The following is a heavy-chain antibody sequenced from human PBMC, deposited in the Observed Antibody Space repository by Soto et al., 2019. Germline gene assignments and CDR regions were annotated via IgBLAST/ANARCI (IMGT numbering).Heavy chain of an antibody. D-gene: IGHD3-22*01. CDR3: ARELLVTMIVVVIKHDAFDI. Sequence: SQTLSLTCAISGDSVSSNSAAWNWIRQSPSRGLEWLGRTYYRSKWYNDYAVSVKSRITINPDTSKNQFSLQLNSVTPEDTAVYYCARELLVTMIVVVIKHDAFDIWGQGTMVTVS. CDR2: TYYRSKWYN. J-gene: IGHJ3*02. V-gene: IGHV6-1*01. CDR1: GDSVSSNSAA.